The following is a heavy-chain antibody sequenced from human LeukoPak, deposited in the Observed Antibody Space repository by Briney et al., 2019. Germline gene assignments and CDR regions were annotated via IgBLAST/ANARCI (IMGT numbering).Heavy chain of an antibody. J-gene: IGHJ4*02. CDR3: ATWIVGATLGFDY. CDR2: IRGYNGNT. V-gene: IGHV1-18*01. Sequence: ASVKVSCKAPGHNFISYGFSWVRQAPGQGLEWMGWIRGYNGNTNYAQKFQGRVTVTTDTSTSTAHMELRSLSSDDTAVYFCATWIVGATLGFDYWGQGTLVTVSS. D-gene: IGHD1-26*01. CDR1: GHNFISYG.